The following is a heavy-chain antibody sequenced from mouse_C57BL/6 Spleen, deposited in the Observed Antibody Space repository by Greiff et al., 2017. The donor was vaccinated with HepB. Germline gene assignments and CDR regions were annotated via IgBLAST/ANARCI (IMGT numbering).Heavy chain of an antibody. Sequence: EVQGVESGGGLVKPGGSLKLSCAASGFTFSSYAMSWVRQTPEKRLEWVATISDGGSYTYYPDNVKGRITISRDNAKNNLYLQMSHLKSEDTAMYYCARETVVERAIAYWGQGTLVTVSA. CDR3: ARETVVERAIAY. CDR1: GFTFSSYA. CDR2: ISDGGSYT. D-gene: IGHD1-1*01. V-gene: IGHV5-4*01. J-gene: IGHJ3*01.